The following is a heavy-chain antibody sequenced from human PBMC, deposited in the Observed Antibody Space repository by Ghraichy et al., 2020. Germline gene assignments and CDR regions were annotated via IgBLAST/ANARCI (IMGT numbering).Heavy chain of an antibody. J-gene: IGHJ6*02. Sequence: LSLTCAASGFTFDDYAMHWVRQAPGKGLEWVSLITWDGATTSYADSVKGRFTISRDNNKNSLTLQMNSLRTEDTALYYCAKDIVVVPADYYGMSVWGQGTTVSGSS. V-gene: IGHV3-43*02. CDR1: GFTFDDYA. CDR2: ITWDGATT. D-gene: IGHD2-2*01. CDR3: AKDIVVVPADYYGMSV.